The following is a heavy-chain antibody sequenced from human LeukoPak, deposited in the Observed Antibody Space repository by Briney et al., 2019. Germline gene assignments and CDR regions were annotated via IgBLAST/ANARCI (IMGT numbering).Heavy chain of an antibody. CDR2: ISGSGGST. CDR1: GVTFSSHG. J-gene: IGHJ6*03. V-gene: IGHV3-23*01. Sequence: PGGSLRLSSAASGVTFSSHGMHWVRQAPGKGLEWVSAISGSGGSTYYADSVKGRFTISRDNSKNTLYLQMNSLRAEDTAVYYCANSVVPAALQPIRDYYYYMDVWGKGTTVTVSS. D-gene: IGHD2-2*01. CDR3: ANSVVPAALQPIRDYYYYMDV.